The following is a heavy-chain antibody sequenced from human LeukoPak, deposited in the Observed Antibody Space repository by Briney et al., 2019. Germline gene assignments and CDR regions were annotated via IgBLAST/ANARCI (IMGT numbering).Heavy chain of an antibody. D-gene: IGHD6-19*01. J-gene: IGHJ3*02. Sequence: PGGSLRLSCAASGFTFSSYGMHWVRQAPGKGLEWVAVISYDGSNKYYADSVKGRFTISRDNSKNTLYLQMNSLRAEDTAVYYCANSWLVQDDAFDIWGQGTMVTVSS. CDR2: ISYDGSNK. V-gene: IGHV3-30*18. CDR3: ANSWLVQDDAFDI. CDR1: GFTFSSYG.